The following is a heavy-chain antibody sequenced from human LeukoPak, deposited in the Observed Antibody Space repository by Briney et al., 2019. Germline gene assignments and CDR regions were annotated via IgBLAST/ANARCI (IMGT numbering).Heavy chain of an antibody. Sequence: SETLSLTCTVSGGSISSSSYYWGWIRQPPGQGLEWIGSIYYSGSTYYNPSLKSRVTISVDTSKNQFSLKLSSVTAADTAVYYCARHARNYYGSGSYYKLRWFDPWGQGTLVTVSS. CDR2: IYYSGST. D-gene: IGHD3-10*01. J-gene: IGHJ5*02. V-gene: IGHV4-39*01. CDR3: ARHARNYYGSGSYYKLRWFDP. CDR1: GGSISSSSYY.